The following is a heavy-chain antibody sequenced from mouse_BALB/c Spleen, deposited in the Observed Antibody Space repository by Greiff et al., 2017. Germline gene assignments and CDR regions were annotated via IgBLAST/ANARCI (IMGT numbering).Heavy chain of an antibody. Sequence: EVKLVESGGGLVKPGGSLKLSCAASGFAFSSYDMSWVRQTPEKRLEWVAYISSGGGSTYYPDTVKGRFTISRDNAKNTLYLQMSSLKSEDTAMYYCARVSNWVYFDYWGQGTTLTVSS. CDR1: GFAFSSYD. D-gene: IGHD4-1*01. CDR2: ISSGGGST. J-gene: IGHJ2*01. V-gene: IGHV5-12-1*01. CDR3: ARVSNWVYFDY.